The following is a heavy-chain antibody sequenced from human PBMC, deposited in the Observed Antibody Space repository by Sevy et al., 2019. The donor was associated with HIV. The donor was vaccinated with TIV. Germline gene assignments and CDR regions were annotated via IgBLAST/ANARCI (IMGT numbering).Heavy chain of an antibody. CDR3: VTDVGSGEFGYYFDY. J-gene: IGHJ4*02. CDR1: AASISSYF. D-gene: IGHD3-16*01. CDR2: IYYSGST. Sequence: SETLSLTCTVSAASISSYFWIWIRQPPGKGLEWIGYIYYSGSTNYNPSLQSRVTISVDTSKNQFSLKLSSVTAADTAVYYCVTDVGSGEFGYYFDYWGQGTLVTVSS. V-gene: IGHV4-59*13.